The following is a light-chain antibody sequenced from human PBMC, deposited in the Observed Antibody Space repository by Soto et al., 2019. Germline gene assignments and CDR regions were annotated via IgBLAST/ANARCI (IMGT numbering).Light chain of an antibody. V-gene: IGKV3D-15*01. CDR1: QSVRSN. J-gene: IGKJ5*01. Sequence: ENVLTKSLGTLSLSPGERATLSCRASQSVRSNLAWYQQKPGQAPRLLIYGASTRATGIPATFSGSGSGTQFTLTISSLQSEDFAICYCQQYNNWPAITFGQGTRLEIK. CDR3: QQYNNWPAIT. CDR2: GAS.